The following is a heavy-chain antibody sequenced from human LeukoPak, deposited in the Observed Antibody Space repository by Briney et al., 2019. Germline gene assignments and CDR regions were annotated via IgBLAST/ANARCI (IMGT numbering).Heavy chain of an antibody. CDR1: GFTFSSYA. CDR3: AKGATRRGRSTPYYFDY. J-gene: IGHJ4*02. D-gene: IGHD2-15*01. CDR2: ICGSGGST. Sequence: GGSLRLSCAASGFTFSSYALSWVRQAPGKGLEWVSAICGSGGSTYYADSVEGRFTISTDNSKNTLYLQMNTLRAEDTAVYYCAKGATRRGRSTPYYFDYWGQGTLLTVSS. V-gene: IGHV3-23*01.